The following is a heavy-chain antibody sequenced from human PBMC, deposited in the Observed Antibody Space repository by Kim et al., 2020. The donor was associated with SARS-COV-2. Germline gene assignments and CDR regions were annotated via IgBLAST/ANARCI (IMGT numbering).Heavy chain of an antibody. Sequence: GESLKISCKSSGYNFGNYWIGWVHQRPGKGLEWMGFIYPGDSDTRYSPSFEGQVTISVDTSISTAYLQWSSLKASDTAVYYCARLFLATKGGALGTYKKRSWYFDVWGRGTLVTVTS. CDR1: GYNFGNYW. V-gene: IGHV5-51*07. CDR2: IYPGDSDT. D-gene: IGHD5-12*01. J-gene: IGHJ2*01. CDR3: ARLFLATKGGALGTYKKRSWYFDV.